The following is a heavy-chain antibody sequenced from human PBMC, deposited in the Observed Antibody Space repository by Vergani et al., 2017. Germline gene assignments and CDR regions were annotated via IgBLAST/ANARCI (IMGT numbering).Heavy chain of an antibody. CDR3: AREYSSSVGFLAY. CDR2: IYYSGST. Sequence: QVQLQESGPGLVKPSQTLSLTCTVSGGSISSGSYYWGWIRQPPGKGLEWIGSIYYSGSTYYNPSLKSRVTISVDTSKNQFSLKLSSVTAADTAVYYCAREYSSSVGFLAYWGQGTLVTVSS. CDR1: GGSISSGSYY. D-gene: IGHD6-6*01. J-gene: IGHJ4*02. V-gene: IGHV4-39*02.